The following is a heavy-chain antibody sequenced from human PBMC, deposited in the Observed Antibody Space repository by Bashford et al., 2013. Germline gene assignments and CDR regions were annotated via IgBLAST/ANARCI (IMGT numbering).Heavy chain of an antibody. V-gene: IGHV3-23*01. J-gene: IGHJ4*02. CDR3: AKDADDYGDYGLGLFDY. Sequence: VRQAPGKGLEWVSAISGSGGSTYYADSVKGRFTISRDNSKNTLYLQMNSLRAEDTAVYYCAKDADDYGDYGLGLFDYWGQGTLVTVSS. D-gene: IGHD4-17*01. CDR2: ISGSGGST.